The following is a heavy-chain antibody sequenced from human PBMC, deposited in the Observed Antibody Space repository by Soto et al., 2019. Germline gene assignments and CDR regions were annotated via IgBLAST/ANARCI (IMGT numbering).Heavy chain of an antibody. CDR2: ISAYNGNT. CDR1: GYTFTSHG. CDR3: ASVDILTGYVYYYYYSGMDV. V-gene: IGHV1-18*01. Sequence: ASVKVSCKASGYTFTSHGISWVRQAPGQGLEWMGWISAYNGNTNYAQKLQGRVTMTTDTSTSTAYMELRSLRSDDTAVYYCASVDILTGYVYYYYYSGMDVWGQGTTVTVS. D-gene: IGHD3-9*01. J-gene: IGHJ6*02.